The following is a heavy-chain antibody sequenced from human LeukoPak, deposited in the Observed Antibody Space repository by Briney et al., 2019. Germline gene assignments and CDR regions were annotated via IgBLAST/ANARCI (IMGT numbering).Heavy chain of an antibody. CDR3: RIAVAGTYYYMDV. Sequence: PSETLSLTCAVYGGSFSGYYWSWIHQPPGKGLEWIGEINHSGSTNYNPSLKSRVTISVDTSKNQFSLKLSSVTAADTAVYYCRIAVAGTYYYMDVWGKGTTVTVSS. D-gene: IGHD6-19*01. CDR2: INHSGST. J-gene: IGHJ6*03. CDR1: GGSFSGYY. V-gene: IGHV4-34*01.